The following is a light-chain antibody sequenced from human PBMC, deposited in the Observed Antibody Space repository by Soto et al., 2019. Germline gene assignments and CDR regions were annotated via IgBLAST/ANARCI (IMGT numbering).Light chain of an antibody. CDR3: QLYDNSLYT. CDR2: GAS. Sequence: EIVLTQSPGTLSLSPGEGATFSCRASQSVTSTYLAWYQQKPGQAPRLLIYGASSRATGIPDRFSGSGSGTDFSLTISRLEPEDFAVYYCQLYDNSLYTFGQGTTLEIK. J-gene: IGKJ2*01. CDR1: QSVTSTY. V-gene: IGKV3-20*01.